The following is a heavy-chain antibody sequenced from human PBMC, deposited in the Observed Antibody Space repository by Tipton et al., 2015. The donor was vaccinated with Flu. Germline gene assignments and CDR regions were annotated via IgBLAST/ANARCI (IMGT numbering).Heavy chain of an antibody. CDR2: IYHSGST. CDR1: GGSISSSNW. CDR3: ARSPTVLLIYSYGMDV. Sequence: TLSLTCAVSGGSISSSNWWSWVRQPPGKGLEWIGEIYHSGSTNYNPSLKSRVTISVDKSKNQFSLKLSSVTAADTAVYYCARSPTVLLIYSYGMDVWGQGTTVTVSS. D-gene: IGHD2-15*01. V-gene: IGHV4-4*02. J-gene: IGHJ6*02.